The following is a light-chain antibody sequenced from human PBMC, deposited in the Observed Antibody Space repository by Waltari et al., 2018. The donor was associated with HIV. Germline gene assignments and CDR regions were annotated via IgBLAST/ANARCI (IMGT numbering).Light chain of an antibody. V-gene: IGLV1-40*01. CDR2: ADH. CDR1: NSNIGAHYG. Sequence: QSVLTQPPSVSGAQGQRVTISCTGSNSNIGAHYGVNWYQEVPGAAPRLLIYADHNRPSGVPDRFSGSTSATSASLAITGLQAEDEADYYCQSYDSTLSSVLFGGGTKVTVL. J-gene: IGLJ2*01. CDR3: QSYDSTLSSVL.